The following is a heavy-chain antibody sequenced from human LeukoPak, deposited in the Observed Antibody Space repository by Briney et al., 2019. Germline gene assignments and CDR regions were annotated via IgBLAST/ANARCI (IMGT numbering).Heavy chain of an antibody. D-gene: IGHD6-13*01. J-gene: IGHJ5*02. CDR2: IYHSGST. CDR1: GASVSSGSYY. V-gene: IGHV4-30-2*01. Sequence: SETLSLTCTVSGASVSSGSYYWSWIRQPPGKGLEWIGYIYHSGSTYYNPSLKSRVTISVDRSKNQFSLKLSSVTAADTAVYYCARAVREYSSSWYRSWFDPWGQGTLVTVSS. CDR3: ARAVREYSSSWYRSWFDP.